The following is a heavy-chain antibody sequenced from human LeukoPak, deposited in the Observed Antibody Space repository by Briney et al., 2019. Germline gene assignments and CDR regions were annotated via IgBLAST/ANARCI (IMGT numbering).Heavy chain of an antibody. CDR3: AREDPQTAVPEGLDV. V-gene: IGHV4-59*01. CDR2: IYFSGAT. CDR1: GGSISNYY. J-gene: IGHJ6*02. D-gene: IGHD4-17*01. Sequence: SETLSLTCTVSGGSISNYYWSWIRQSPVKGLEWIGYIYFSGATNYNPSLKSRVTISVDTSKNQFSLKLSSVTAADTAVYYCAREDPQTAVPEGLDVWGQGTTVTVSS.